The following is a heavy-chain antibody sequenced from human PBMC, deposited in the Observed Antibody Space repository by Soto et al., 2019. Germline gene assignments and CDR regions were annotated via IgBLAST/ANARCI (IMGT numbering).Heavy chain of an antibody. Sequence: PSETLSLTCTVSGGSISSSSYYWGWIRQPPGKGLEWIGSIYYSGSTYYNPSLKSRVTKSVDTSKNQFSLKMSSVTAADTAVYYCARLGGSGSAYYFDYWGQGTLVTVSS. CDR3: ARLGGSGSAYYFDY. CDR1: GGSISSSSYY. V-gene: IGHV4-39*01. J-gene: IGHJ4*02. D-gene: IGHD3-10*01. CDR2: IYYSGST.